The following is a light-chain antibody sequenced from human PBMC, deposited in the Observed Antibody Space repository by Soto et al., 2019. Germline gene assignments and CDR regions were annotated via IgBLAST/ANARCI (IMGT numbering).Light chain of an antibody. CDR3: QQYDSSPLYT. CDR1: QSLSGN. CDR2: RAS. Sequence: EIVMTQSRATLPGSPGETVTLSCRASQSLSGNLAWYQQKPGQAPRLLIFRASTRATGVPARFGGRGSGTEFPLTISGLQSEDFAVYYCQQYDSSPLYTFGQGTKVDI. J-gene: IGKJ2*01. V-gene: IGKV3-15*01.